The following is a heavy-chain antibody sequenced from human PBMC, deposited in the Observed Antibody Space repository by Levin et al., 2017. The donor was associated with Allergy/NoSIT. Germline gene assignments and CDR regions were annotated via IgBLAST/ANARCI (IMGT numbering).Heavy chain of an antibody. Sequence: GESLKISCKGSGYSFTTYWIGWVRQMPGKGLEWMGIIYPGDSETRNSPSFQGQVTISADKSISTAYLQWSSLKASDTAMYYCARHVKLSDWMFQNDAFDIWGRGTMVTVSS. V-gene: IGHV5-51*01. J-gene: IGHJ3*02. D-gene: IGHD2/OR15-2a*01. CDR1: GYSFTTYW. CDR2: IYPGDSET. CDR3: ARHVKLSDWMFQNDAFDI.